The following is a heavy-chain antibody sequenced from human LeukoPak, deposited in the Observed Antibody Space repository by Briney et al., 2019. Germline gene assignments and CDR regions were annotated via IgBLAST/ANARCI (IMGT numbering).Heavy chain of an antibody. CDR1: GYTFTGYY. CDR3: ARDLTIAAAGTYGY. CDR2: INPNSGVT. V-gene: IGHV1-2*02. J-gene: IGHJ4*02. Sequence: ASVKVSCKASGYTFTGYYMQWVRQAPGQGLEWMGWINPNSGVTNYAQKFQGRVTMTRGTSISTAYMELRSLRSDDTAVYYCARDLTIAAAGTYGYWGQGTLVTVSS. D-gene: IGHD6-13*01.